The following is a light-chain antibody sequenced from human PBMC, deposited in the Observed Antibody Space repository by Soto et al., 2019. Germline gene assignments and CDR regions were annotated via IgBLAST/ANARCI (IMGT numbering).Light chain of an antibody. Sequence: DIQMTQSPSSLSASVGDRVTITCRASQSISSDLNWYQQKPGKAPKLLSYAASSLQSGVPSRFSGSGSGTDFTLTISSLQPEDFATYYCQQSYSTLYTFGQGTKMEIK. CDR2: AAS. CDR3: QQSYSTLYT. J-gene: IGKJ2*01. CDR1: QSISSD. V-gene: IGKV1-39*01.